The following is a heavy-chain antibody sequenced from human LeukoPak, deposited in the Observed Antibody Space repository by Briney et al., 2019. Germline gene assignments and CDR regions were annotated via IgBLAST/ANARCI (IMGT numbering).Heavy chain of an antibody. Sequence: GGSLRLSCAASGFTFSSYAMSWVRQAPGKGLEWVANIKQDGSERKYVDSVKGRFTIPRDNAENSLYLQMNSLRVEDTAMYYCARDLDSSSWWNWFDPWGQGTLVTVSS. V-gene: IGHV3-7*01. D-gene: IGHD6-13*01. CDR1: GFTFSSYA. CDR3: ARDLDSSSWWNWFDP. J-gene: IGHJ5*02. CDR2: IKQDGSER.